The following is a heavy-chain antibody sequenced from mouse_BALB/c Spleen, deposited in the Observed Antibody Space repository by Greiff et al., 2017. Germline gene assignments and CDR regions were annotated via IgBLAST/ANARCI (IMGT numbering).Heavy chain of an antibody. D-gene: IGHD2-1*01. CDR3: ARGGLYGNYAMDY. Sequence: SGPELVKPGASVKMSCKASGYTFTSYVMHWVKQKPGQGLEWIGYINPYNDGTKYNEKFKGKATLTSDKSSSTAYMELSSLTSEDSAVYYCARGGLYGNYAMDYWGQGTSVTVSS. CDR2: INPYNDGT. J-gene: IGHJ4*01. CDR1: GYTFTSYV. V-gene: IGHV1-14*01.